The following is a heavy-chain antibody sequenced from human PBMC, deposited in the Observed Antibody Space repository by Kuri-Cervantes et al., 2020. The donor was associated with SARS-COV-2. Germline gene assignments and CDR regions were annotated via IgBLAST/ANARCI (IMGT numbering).Heavy chain of an antibody. CDR1: GFTFSSYW. D-gene: IGHD6-25*01. V-gene: IGHV3-13*01. Sequence: GGSLRLSCAASGFTFSSYWMHWVRQAPGKGLVWVSAIGTAGDTYYPGSVKGRFTISRENAKNSLYLQMNSLRAGDTAVYYCARATSGFSGYSSGDAFDIWGQGTMVTVSS. CDR2: IGTAGDT. J-gene: IGHJ3*02. CDR3: ARATSGFSGYSSGDAFDI.